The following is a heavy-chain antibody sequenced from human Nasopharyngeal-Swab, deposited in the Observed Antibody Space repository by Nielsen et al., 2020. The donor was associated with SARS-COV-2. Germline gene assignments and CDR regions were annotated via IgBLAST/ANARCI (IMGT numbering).Heavy chain of an antibody. J-gene: IGHJ6*02. CDR1: GFTFRSYV. CDR2: ISGSDYTT. D-gene: IGHD5-12*01. Sequence: GGSLRLSCAASGFTFRSYVISWVRQAPGKGLEWVSVISGSDYTTYYADSVKGRFTISSDNSKNTVNLQMNSLRVEDTAIYYCAKDRDSGDDSDDYYHYYGMDVWGQGTTVTVFS. CDR3: AKDRDSGDDSDDYYHYYGMDV. V-gene: IGHV3-23*01.